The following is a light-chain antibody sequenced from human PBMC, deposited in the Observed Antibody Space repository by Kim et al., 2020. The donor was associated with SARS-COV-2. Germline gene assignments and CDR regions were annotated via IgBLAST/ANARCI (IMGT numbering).Light chain of an antibody. CDR3: QSPDSSATWV. J-gene: IGLJ3*02. CDR1: ALPNQY. CDR2: KDT. V-gene: IGLV3-25*03. Sequence: SYELTQPPSVSVSPGQTARITCSGDALPNQYVYWYQQRPGRAPVLIIYKDTERPAGVPERISGSSSGTTATLTISGVQAEDESDYYCQSPDSSATWVFGGRTQLTFL.